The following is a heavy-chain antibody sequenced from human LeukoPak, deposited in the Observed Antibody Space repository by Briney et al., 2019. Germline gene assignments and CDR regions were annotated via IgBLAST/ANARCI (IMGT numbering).Heavy chain of an antibody. CDR3: AKKSPWSGPFDY. V-gene: IGHV3-23*01. D-gene: IGHD3-3*01. CDR1: GFIFSNYA. J-gene: IGHJ4*02. CDR2: ITGSGGDS. Sequence: GSLRLSCIVSGFIFSNYAMSWVRQAPGKGLEWVSIITGSGGDSYYADSVKGRFTLSRDNSKNTLYLQMNSLRAEDTALYFCAKKSPWSGPFDYWGQGTLVTVFS.